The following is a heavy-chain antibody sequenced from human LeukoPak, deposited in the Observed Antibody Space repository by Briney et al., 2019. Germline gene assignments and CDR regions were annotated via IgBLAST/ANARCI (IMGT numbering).Heavy chain of an antibody. Sequence: GGSLRLSCAASGFTFSSYEMNWVRQAPGKGLEWVSGINWNGGSTGYADSVKGRFTISRDNAKNSLYLQMNSLRAEDTALYYCARNYGSGSFTPFDYWGQGTLVTVSS. V-gene: IGHV3-20*04. D-gene: IGHD3-10*01. CDR1: GFTFSSYE. J-gene: IGHJ4*02. CDR2: INWNGGST. CDR3: ARNYGSGSFTPFDY.